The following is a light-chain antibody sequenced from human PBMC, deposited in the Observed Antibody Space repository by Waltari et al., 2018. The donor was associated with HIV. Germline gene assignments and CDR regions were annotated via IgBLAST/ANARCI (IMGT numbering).Light chain of an antibody. CDR1: SSNIGAGYD. J-gene: IGLJ1*01. Sequence: QSVLTQPPSVSGAPGQRVTISCTGSSSNIGAGYDVHWYQQLPGTAPKLLIYGSSNRPSGVPDRVSGSKSGTSASLAITGLQAEDEADYYCQSYDSSLSGSDVFGTGTKVTVL. V-gene: IGLV1-40*01. CDR2: GSS. CDR3: QSYDSSLSGSDV.